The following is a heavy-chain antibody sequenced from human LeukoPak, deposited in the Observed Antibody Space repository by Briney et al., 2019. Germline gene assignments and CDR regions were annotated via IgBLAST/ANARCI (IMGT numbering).Heavy chain of an antibody. D-gene: IGHD3-3*01. V-gene: IGHV3-53*01. J-gene: IGHJ4*02. CDR1: GFTFSNYW. CDR3: ARGSDCFDY. CDR2: IYSGGST. Sequence: GGSLRLSCAASGFTFSNYWMNWVRQAPGKGLEWVSVIYSGGSTYYADSVKGRFTISRDNSKNTLYLQMNSLRAEDTAVYYCARGSDCFDYWGQGTLVTVSS.